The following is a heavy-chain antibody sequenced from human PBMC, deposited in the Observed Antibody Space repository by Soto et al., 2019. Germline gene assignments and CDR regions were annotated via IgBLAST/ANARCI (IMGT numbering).Heavy chain of an antibody. J-gene: IGHJ4*02. Sequence: GGSLRLSCAASGFTFSSYGMHWVRQAPGKGLEWVAVIWYDGSNKYYADSVKGRFTISRDNSKNTLYLQMNSLRAEDTAVYYCARDPSPIVVVTGRPPLNVGFDYWGQGTLVTVSS. CDR3: ARDPSPIVVVTGRPPLNVGFDY. CDR1: GFTFSSYG. CDR2: IWYDGSNK. V-gene: IGHV3-33*01. D-gene: IGHD2-21*02.